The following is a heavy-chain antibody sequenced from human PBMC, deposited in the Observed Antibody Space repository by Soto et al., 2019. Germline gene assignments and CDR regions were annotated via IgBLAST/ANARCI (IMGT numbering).Heavy chain of an antibody. V-gene: IGHV3-15*01. CDR1: GFTFSDAW. CDR2: IKSQGEGGTT. J-gene: IGHJ4*02. Sequence: GGSLRLSGAASGFTFSDAWITWVRQAPWKGLEWVGRIKSQGEGGTTEYAAPVKGRFTISRDDSENTLYLQMNSLKSEDTAVYYWATFRSYSDYWGPGTLVTVSS. CDR3: ATFRSYSDY.